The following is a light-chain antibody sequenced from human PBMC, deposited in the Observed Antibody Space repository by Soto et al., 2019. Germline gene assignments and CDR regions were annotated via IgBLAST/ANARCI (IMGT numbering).Light chain of an antibody. CDR3: QQYGSSPQYT. J-gene: IGKJ2*01. V-gene: IGKV3-20*01. Sequence: EIVLTHSPGTLSLSPGERATLSCRASQSVSSSYLAWYQQKPGQAPRLLIYGASSRATGIPDRFSGSGSGTYFTLAISRLEPEDFAVYYCQQYGSSPQYTFGQGTQVDIK. CDR2: GAS. CDR1: QSVSSSY.